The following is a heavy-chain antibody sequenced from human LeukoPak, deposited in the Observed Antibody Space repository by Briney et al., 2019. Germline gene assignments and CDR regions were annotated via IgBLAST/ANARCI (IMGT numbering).Heavy chain of an antibody. CDR1: GFTFRSYW. J-gene: IGHJ4*02. D-gene: IGHD3-10*01. CDR3: ARVGTMVRGLDC. V-gene: IGHV3-7*01. Sequence: PGGSLRLSCAASGFTFRSYWVSWVRQAPGKGLEWVANIKQDGSEKYYVESVKGRFTISRDNAKKSLYLQMNSLRAEDTAVYYCARVGTMVRGLDCWGQGTLVTVSS. CDR2: IKQDGSEK.